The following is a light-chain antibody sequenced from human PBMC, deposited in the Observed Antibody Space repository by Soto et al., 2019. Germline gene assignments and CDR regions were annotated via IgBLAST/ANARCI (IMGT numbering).Light chain of an antibody. CDR3: QQSYSTRLMYT. CDR1: QSISSY. Sequence: DIQMTQSPSSLSASVGDSVTITCRASQSISSYLSWYQQKPGKAPKLLIYAASSLQSGVPSRFSGSGSGTDFTLTISSLQPADFATYYCQQSYSTRLMYTFGQGTKLEIK. J-gene: IGKJ2*01. V-gene: IGKV1-39*01. CDR2: AAS.